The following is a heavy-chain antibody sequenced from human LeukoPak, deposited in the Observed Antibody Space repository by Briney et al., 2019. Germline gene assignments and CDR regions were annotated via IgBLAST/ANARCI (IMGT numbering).Heavy chain of an antibody. CDR2: ISYDGSNK. Sequence: GGSLRLSCAASGFTFSSYGMHWVRQAPGKGLKWVAVISYDGSNKYYADSVKGRFTISRGNSKNTLYLQMNSLRAEDTAVYYCAALAVADSVRDYWGQGTLVTVFS. CDR3: AALAVADSVRDY. V-gene: IGHV3-30*03. CDR1: GFTFSSYG. D-gene: IGHD6-19*01. J-gene: IGHJ4*02.